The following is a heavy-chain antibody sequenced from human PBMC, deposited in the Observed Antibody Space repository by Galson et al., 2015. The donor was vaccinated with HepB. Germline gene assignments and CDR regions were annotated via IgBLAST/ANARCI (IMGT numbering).Heavy chain of an antibody. CDR2: IDPSDSHT. CDR3: ARRRAAADGKGMDV. Sequence: QSGAEVTKPGESLRISCKGSGYRFTSYWISWVRQMPGKGLEWMGRIDPSDSHTNYRPSFQGHVTISADKSVSTAYLQLSSLKASDTAMYYCARRRAAADGKGMDVWGQGTTVTVSS. V-gene: IGHV5-10-1*01. J-gene: IGHJ6*02. D-gene: IGHD6-13*01. CDR1: GYRFTSYW.